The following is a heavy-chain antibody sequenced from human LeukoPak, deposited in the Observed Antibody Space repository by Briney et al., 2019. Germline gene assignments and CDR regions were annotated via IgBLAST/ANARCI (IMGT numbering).Heavy chain of an antibody. V-gene: IGHV4-59*01. Sequence: SETLSLTCVVYGGAFSGYYWSWIRQPPGKGLEWIGYIYYSGSTNYNPSLKSRVTISVDTSKNQFSLKLSSVTAADTAVYYCARARGYDSSGYCDYWGQGTLVTVSS. CDR2: IYYSGST. CDR1: GGAFSGYY. D-gene: IGHD3-22*01. J-gene: IGHJ4*02. CDR3: ARARGYDSSGYCDY.